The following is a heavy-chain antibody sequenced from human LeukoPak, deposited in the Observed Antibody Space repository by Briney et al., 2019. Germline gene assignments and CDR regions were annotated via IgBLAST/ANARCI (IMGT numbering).Heavy chain of an antibody. J-gene: IGHJ4*02. CDR1: GGSISSSSYY. CDR2: IYYSGST. V-gene: IGHV4-39*07. CDR3: ARTYSSSSGYYFDY. Sequence: SETLSLTCTVSGGSISSSSYYWGWIRQPPGKGLEWIGSIYYSGSTYYNPSLKSRVTISVDTSKNQFSLKLSSVTAADTAMYYCARTYSSSSGYYFDYWGQGTLVTVSS. D-gene: IGHD6-6*01.